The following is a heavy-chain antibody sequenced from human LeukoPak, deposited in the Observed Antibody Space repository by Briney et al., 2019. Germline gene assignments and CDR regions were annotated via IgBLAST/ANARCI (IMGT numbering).Heavy chain of an antibody. CDR2: IYYSGSA. J-gene: IGHJ2*01. CDR3: ARSPYNWKGVPYFDL. CDR1: GXSISSYY. D-gene: IGHD1-20*01. Sequence: KSSETLSLTCTVSGXSISSYYWSWIRQPPGKGLEWIGYIYYSGSANYNPSLKSRVTISVDTSKNQFSLKLSSVTAADTAVYYCARSPYNWKGVPYFDLWGRGTLVTASS. V-gene: IGHV4-59*01.